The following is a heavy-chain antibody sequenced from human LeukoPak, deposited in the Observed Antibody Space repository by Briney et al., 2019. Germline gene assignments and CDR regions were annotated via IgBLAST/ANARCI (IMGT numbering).Heavy chain of an antibody. V-gene: IGHV3-21*03. CDR2: ISSSSSYI. CDR1: GFTFSSYS. D-gene: IGHD3-9*01. J-gene: IGHJ4*02. Sequence: PGGSLRLSCAASGFTFSSYSMNWVRQAPGKGLEWVSSISSSSSYIYYADSVKGRFTISRDNSKNTLYLQMNSLKTEDTAVYYCTTDLGRYFDWLAPFDYWGQGTLVTVSS. CDR3: TTDLGRYFDWLAPFDY.